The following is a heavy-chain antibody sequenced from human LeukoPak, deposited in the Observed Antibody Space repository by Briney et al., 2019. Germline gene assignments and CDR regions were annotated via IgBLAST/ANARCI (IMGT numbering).Heavy chain of an antibody. CDR3: ARRDRGVIFPGDDTYYYYYGIEV. V-gene: IGHV3-7*03. D-gene: IGHD3-10*01. CDR2: IKQDGSEK. CDR1: GFTFSSYW. Sequence: PGGSLRLSCAASGFTFSSYWMSWVRQAPGKGLEWVANIKQDGSEKYYVDSVKGRFTISRDNAKNSLYLQMNSLRAEDTAVYYRARRDRGVIFPGDDTYYYYYGIEVWGKGTTVTVSS. J-gene: IGHJ6*04.